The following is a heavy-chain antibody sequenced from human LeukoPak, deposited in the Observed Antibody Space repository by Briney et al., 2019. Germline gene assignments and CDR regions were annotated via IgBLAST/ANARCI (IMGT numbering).Heavy chain of an antibody. CDR1: GDSVSSINGA. Sequence: SQTLSLTCAISGDSVSSINGAWNWIRQSPSRGLEWLGRTYYRSRWYGDYAGSMNGRITISPDTSKNQFSLHLNSVTPEDTAVYYCARGVGTSGWYTFDYWGQGTLVTVSS. CDR3: ARGVGTSGWYTFDY. V-gene: IGHV6-1*01. J-gene: IGHJ4*02. CDR2: TYYRSRWYG. D-gene: IGHD6-19*01.